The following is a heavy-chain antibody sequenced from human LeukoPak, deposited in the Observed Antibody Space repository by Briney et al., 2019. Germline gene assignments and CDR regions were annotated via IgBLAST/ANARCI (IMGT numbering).Heavy chain of an antibody. CDR1: GFTFSSYA. V-gene: IGHV3-23*01. Sequence: GGSLRLSCAASGFTFSSYAMSWARQAPGKGLEWVSAISGSGGSTYYADSVKGRFTISRDNSKNTLYLQMNSLRAEDTAVYYCAKDYDSSGYLFDYWGQGTLVTVSS. J-gene: IGHJ4*02. CDR3: AKDYDSSGYLFDY. D-gene: IGHD3-22*01. CDR2: ISGSGGST.